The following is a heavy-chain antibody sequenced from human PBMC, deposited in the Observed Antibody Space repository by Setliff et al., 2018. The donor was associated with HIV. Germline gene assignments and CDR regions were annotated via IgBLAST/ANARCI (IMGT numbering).Heavy chain of an antibody. J-gene: IGHJ4*02. CDR3: AREFVALGNHFDK. CDR1: GFSLSTSGVG. Sequence: SGPTLVNPTQTLTLTCTFSGFSLSTSGVGVAWIRQPPGKGLEYIGYIYFTGITNYNPSLQSRVTISIDTTKKQLFLRVRSVTAADTALYYCAREFVALGNHFDKWGQGTLVTVSS. V-gene: IGHV4-61*08. CDR2: IYFTGIT.